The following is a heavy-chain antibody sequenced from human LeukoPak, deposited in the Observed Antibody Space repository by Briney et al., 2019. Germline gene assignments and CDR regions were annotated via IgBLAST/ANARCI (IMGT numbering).Heavy chain of an antibody. CDR2: INPNSGGT. J-gene: IGHJ4*02. Sequence: GASVKVSCKASGYTFTGYYMHWVRLAPGQGHEWMGWINPNSGGTNYAQKFQGRVTMTRDTSISTAYMELSRLRSDDTAVYYCARDDYDSSGYPSGYWGQGTLVTVSS. V-gene: IGHV1-2*02. CDR1: GYTFTGYY. CDR3: ARDDYDSSGYPSGY. D-gene: IGHD3-22*01.